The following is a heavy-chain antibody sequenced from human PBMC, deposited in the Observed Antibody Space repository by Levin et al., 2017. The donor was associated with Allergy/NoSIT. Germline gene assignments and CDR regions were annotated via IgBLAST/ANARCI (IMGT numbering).Heavy chain of an antibody. V-gene: IGHV3-74*01. CDR1: GFTFSSYW. D-gene: IGHD2-8*01. J-gene: IGHJ5*02. CDR3: ARDPSCTNGACYAGAWFDP. CDR2: VNTDGSYT. Sequence: GGSLRLSCAASGFTFSSYWMHWVRQAPGKGLVWVSSVNTDGSYTSYADSVKGRFTISRDNAKNTLYLQMNSLRAEDTAVYYCARDPSCTNGACYAGAWFDPWGQGTPVTVSS.